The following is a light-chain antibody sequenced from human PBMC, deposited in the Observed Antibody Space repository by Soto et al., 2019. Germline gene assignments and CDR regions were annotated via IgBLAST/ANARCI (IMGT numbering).Light chain of an antibody. V-gene: IGLV1-44*01. Sequence: QSVLTQPPSASGTPGQRVTISCSGSSSNIGTNTVIWYQQLPGAAPRLLIYSDNQRPSGVPDRFSGSKSGTSASLGISGLQSEDEADYYCAAWDVSLVVFGGGTQLTVL. J-gene: IGLJ2*01. CDR3: AAWDVSLVV. CDR2: SDN. CDR1: SSNIGTNT.